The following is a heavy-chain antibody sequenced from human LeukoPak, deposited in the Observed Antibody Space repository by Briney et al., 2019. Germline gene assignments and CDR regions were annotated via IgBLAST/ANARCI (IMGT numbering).Heavy chain of an antibody. V-gene: IGHV3-20*04. CDR2: INWNGGST. J-gene: IGHJ6*03. CDR3: AREAYYYGSGSYYTHYYYYYMDV. Sequence: PGGSLRLSCAASGFTFDDYGMSWVRHAPGKGLEWVSGINWNGGSTGYADSVKGRFTISRDNAKNYLYLQMNSLRAEDTALYYCAREAYYYGSGSYYTHYYYYYMDVWGKGTTVTVSS. CDR1: GFTFDDYG. D-gene: IGHD3-10*01.